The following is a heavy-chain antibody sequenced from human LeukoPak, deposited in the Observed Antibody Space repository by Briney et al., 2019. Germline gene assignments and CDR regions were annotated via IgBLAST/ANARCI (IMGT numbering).Heavy chain of an antibody. D-gene: IGHD3-10*01. CDR3: ARDSGSYYGMDV. J-gene: IGHJ6*04. CDR2: IYYSGST. V-gene: IGHV4-59*01. CDR1: GGSISSYY. Sequence: SETLSLTCTVSGGSISSYYWNWIRQPPGKGLEWIGYIYYSGSTNYNPSLKSRVTISLDTSKNQFSLKLSSVTAADTAIYYCARDSGSYYGMDVRGKGTTVTVSS.